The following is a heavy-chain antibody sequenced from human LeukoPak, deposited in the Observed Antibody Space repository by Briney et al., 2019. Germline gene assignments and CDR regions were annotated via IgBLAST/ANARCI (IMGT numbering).Heavy chain of an antibody. D-gene: IGHD3-22*01. CDR1: GGSITSSHYY. J-gene: IGHJ4*02. CDR3: AILPASDTYYYDSIGYYRPGVH. Sequence: KPSETLSLTCTVSGGSITSSHYYLGFMRQAPGKGLEWIGSIYYSGSTYYDPSLKSRVTISVDTSKNQFSLKLTSVTAADTAVYYCAILPASDTYYYDSIGYYRPGVHCGQGTLVAVSS. CDR2: IYYSGST. V-gene: IGHV4-39*07.